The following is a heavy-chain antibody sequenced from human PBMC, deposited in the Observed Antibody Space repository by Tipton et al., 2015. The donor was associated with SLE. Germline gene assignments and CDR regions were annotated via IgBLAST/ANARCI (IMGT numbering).Heavy chain of an antibody. J-gene: IGHJ4*02. CDR2: IRAGGDTT. CDR3: TRDSGSHY. Sequence: SLRLSCAASGFTFSSYAMTWVRQAPGKGLEWVSSIRAGGDTTYYADSVKGRFTISRDNSTNTLYLQMNSLTAEDTAVYYCTRDSGSHYWGQGTLVTVSS. CDR1: GFTFSSYA. V-gene: IGHV3-23*01. D-gene: IGHD1-26*01.